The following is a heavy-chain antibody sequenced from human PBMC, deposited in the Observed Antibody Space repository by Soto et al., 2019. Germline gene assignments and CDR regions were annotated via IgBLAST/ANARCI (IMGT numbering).Heavy chain of an antibody. Sequence: GESLKISCKGSGYSFTSYWIGGVRQMPGKGLEWMGIIYPGDSDTRYSPSFQGQVTISADKSISTAYLQWSSLKASDTAMYYCAIAYCGGDCYSGYFDYWGQGTLVTVSS. J-gene: IGHJ4*02. CDR1: GYSFTSYW. D-gene: IGHD2-21*02. CDR3: AIAYCGGDCYSGYFDY. V-gene: IGHV5-51*01. CDR2: IYPGDSDT.